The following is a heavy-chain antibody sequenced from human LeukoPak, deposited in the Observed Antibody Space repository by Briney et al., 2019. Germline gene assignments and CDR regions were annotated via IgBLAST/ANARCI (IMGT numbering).Heavy chain of an antibody. V-gene: IGHV3-30*02. CDR1: GFTFSGYA. Sequence: GGSLRLSCVASGFTFSGYAMHWVRQAPGRGLVWLAFIRSDGSNEHYADPVKGRFTISRDNSKNTQYLQMNSLRAEDTAVYYCAKDRATIYSYAGDYFDYWGQGTLVTVSS. CDR2: IRSDGSNE. CDR3: AKDRATIYSYAGDYFDY. J-gene: IGHJ4*02. D-gene: IGHD1-26*01.